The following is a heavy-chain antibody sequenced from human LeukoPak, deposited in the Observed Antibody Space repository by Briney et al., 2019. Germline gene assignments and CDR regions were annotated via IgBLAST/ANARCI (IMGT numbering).Heavy chain of an antibody. CDR3: AGGLLEAQGWLQWLGTAYSMDV. CDR2: MSSRSGII. Sequence: GGSLRLSCVASGFNFSDYYMNWLRQSPGKGLEWISYMSSRSGIIYYADSVKGRFTISRDNARNSLYLQMNSLRVDDTAVYYCAGGLLEAQGWLQWLGTAYSMDVWGQGTPVTVSS. D-gene: IGHD5-24*01. V-gene: IGHV3-11*01. J-gene: IGHJ6*02. CDR1: GFNFSDYY.